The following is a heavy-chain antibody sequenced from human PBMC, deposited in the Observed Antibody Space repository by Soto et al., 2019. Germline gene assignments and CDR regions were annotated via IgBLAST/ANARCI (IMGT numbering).Heavy chain of an antibody. Sequence: EASVKVSCKASGYTFTTYGITWVRQAPGQGLEYIGWISTYNGNTDFAQKVQNRVTFTTDTSTNTAYMELRSLRPDDTAIYYCARAKVLITPNWFDPWGQGTLVTVSS. J-gene: IGHJ5*02. CDR3: ARAKVLITPNWFDP. V-gene: IGHV1-18*01. D-gene: IGHD3-22*01. CDR1: GYTFTTYG. CDR2: ISTYNGNT.